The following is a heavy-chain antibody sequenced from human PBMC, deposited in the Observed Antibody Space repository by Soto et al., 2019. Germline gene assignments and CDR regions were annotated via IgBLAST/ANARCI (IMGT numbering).Heavy chain of an antibody. D-gene: IGHD6-13*01. CDR1: GFTFSGYY. CDR2: ISSSSGTI. V-gene: IGHV3-11*01. J-gene: IGHJ4*02. Sequence: QVQLVESGGGVVKPGGSLRLSCAASGFTFSGYYMTWIRQAPGRGLEWVSYISSSSGTISYAHSVKGRFTISRDNAQNSLYLQMTSLRAEDTAIYYCARGTYRSKADFDYWGQGTLVTVSS. CDR3: ARGTYRSKADFDY.